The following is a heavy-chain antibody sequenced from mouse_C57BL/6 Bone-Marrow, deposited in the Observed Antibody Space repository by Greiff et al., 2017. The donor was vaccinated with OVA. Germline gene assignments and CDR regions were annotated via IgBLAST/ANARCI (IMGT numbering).Heavy chain of an antibody. CDR3: ASSHYYGSSYPFAY. V-gene: IGHV1-26*01. D-gene: IGHD1-1*01. CDR2: INPNNGGT. Sequence: VQLQQSGPELVKPGASVKISCKASGYTFTDYYMNWVKQSHGKSLEWIGDINPNNGGTSYNQKFKGKATLTVDKSSSTAYMELRSLTSEDSAVYYCASSHYYGSSYPFAYWGQGTLVTVSA. CDR1: GYTFTDYY. J-gene: IGHJ3*01.